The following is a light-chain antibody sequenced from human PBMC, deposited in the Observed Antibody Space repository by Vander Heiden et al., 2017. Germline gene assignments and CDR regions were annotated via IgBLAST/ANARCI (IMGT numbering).Light chain of an antibody. J-gene: IGKJ5*01. Sequence: DIKMTQSPSPLSASVGDRVTITCQASQDININLNWYQQKRGTAPKLLIYDASNLETGVPSRFSGSGSGTNFTFTISSRQPEDIATYFCQHYNDFPPDVFGQGTQLDIK. CDR1: QDININ. V-gene: IGKV1-33*01. CDR3: QHYNDFPPDV. CDR2: DAS.